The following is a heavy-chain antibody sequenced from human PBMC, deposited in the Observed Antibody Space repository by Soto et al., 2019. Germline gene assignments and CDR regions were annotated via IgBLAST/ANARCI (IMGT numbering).Heavy chain of an antibody. D-gene: IGHD1-26*01. Sequence: GGSLILSCSAYGFTFSSYSMHWVRQAPGKGLEYVSAISSNGGSTYYADSVKGRFTISRDNSKNTLYLQMSSLRAEDTAVYYCVKDPYSGSYYLQSNWFDPWGQGTLVTVSS. CDR1: GFTFSSYS. J-gene: IGHJ5*02. V-gene: IGHV3-64D*08. CDR2: ISSNGGST. CDR3: VKDPYSGSYYLQSNWFDP.